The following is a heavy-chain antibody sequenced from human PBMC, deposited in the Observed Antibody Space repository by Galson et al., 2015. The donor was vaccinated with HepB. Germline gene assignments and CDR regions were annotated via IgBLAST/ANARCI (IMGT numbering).Heavy chain of an antibody. CDR1: DDSISNYY. CDR3: ARGYNWNYYHYMDV. V-gene: IGHV4-59*01. D-gene: IGHD1-20*01. J-gene: IGHJ6*03. Sequence: ETLSLTCTVSDDSISNYYWSWIRQPPGKGLQWIGYIYYSGSTSYNPSLKSRVTISVDTSKNQFSLKLRSVTAADTAVYYCARGYNWNYYHYMDVWGKGTTVTVSS. CDR2: IYYSGST.